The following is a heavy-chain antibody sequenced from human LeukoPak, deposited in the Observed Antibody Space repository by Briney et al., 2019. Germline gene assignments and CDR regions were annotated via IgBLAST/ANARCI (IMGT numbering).Heavy chain of an antibody. D-gene: IGHD6-6*01. Sequence: ASVKVSCKASGYTFTSYDINWVRQATGQGLEWMGWMNPNSGNTGYAQKFQGRVTMTRNTSISTAYMELSSLRAEDTAVYYCTRDEDFYSSSSDYWGQGTLVTVSS. J-gene: IGHJ4*02. CDR3: TRDEDFYSSSSDY. CDR2: MNPNSGNT. CDR1: GYTFTSYD. V-gene: IGHV1-8*01.